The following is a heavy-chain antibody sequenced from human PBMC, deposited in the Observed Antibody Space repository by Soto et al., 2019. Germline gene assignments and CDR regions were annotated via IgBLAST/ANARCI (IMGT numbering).Heavy chain of an antibody. V-gene: IGHV3-23*01. D-gene: IGHD3-22*01. Sequence: VQLLESGGGLVQPGGSLRLSCAASGFTFSSYAMSWVRQAPGKGLEWVSAISGSGGSTYYADSVKGRFTISRDNSKNTLYLQMNSLRAEDTAVYYCAKGHNYYDSSGYYYGDDYYYYYGMDVWGQGTTVTVSS. CDR2: ISGSGGST. CDR3: AKGHNYYDSSGYYYGDDYYYYYGMDV. J-gene: IGHJ6*02. CDR1: GFTFSSYA.